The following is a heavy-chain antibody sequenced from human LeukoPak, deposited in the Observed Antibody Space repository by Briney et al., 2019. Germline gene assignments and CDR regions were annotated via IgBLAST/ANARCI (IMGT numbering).Heavy chain of an antibody. CDR1: GFTVSSNY. V-gene: IGHV3-7*01. D-gene: IGHD2/OR15-2a*01. J-gene: IGHJ4*02. CDR2: IKQDGSEK. CDR3: IPSI. Sequence: PGGSLRLSCAASGFTVSSNYMSWVRQAPGKGLEWVANIKQDGSEKYYVDSVKGRFTISRDHAKNSLYLQMNSLRAEDTAVYYCIPSIGGQGILVTVSS.